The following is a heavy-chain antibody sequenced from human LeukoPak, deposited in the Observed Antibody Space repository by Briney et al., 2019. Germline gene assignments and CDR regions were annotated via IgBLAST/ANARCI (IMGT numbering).Heavy chain of an antibody. CDR2: IYYSGST. D-gene: IGHD3-9*01. CDR3: ARAGGYYDILTGYFILHYFDY. J-gene: IGHJ4*02. CDR1: GGSISSGDYY. Sequence: SQTLSLTCTVSGGSISSGDYYWSWIRQPPGKGLEWIGYIYYSGSTNYNPSLKSRVTISVDTSKNQFSLKLSSVTAADTAVYYCARAGGYYDILTGYFILHYFDYWGQGTLVTVSS. V-gene: IGHV4-61*08.